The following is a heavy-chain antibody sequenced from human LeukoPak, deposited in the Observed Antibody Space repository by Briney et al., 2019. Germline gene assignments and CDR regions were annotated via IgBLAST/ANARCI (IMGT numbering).Heavy chain of an antibody. V-gene: IGHV4-39*07. CDR3: ARVTTVTSNDAFDI. Sequence: SETLSLTCTVSGGSISSSSYYWGWIRQPPGKGLEWIGSIYYSGSTYYNPSLKSRVTTSVDTSKNQFSLKLSSVTAADTAVYYCARVTTVTSNDAFDIWGQGTMVTVSS. CDR2: IYYSGST. CDR1: GGSISSSSYY. J-gene: IGHJ3*02. D-gene: IGHD4-17*01.